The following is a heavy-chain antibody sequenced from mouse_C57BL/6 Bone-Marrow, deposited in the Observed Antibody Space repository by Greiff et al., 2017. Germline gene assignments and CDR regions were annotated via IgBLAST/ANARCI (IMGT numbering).Heavy chain of an antibody. CDR3: AYGNYFVFYAMDY. CDR2: IYPGDGDT. Sequence: VQLQQSGPELVKPGASVKISCKASGYAFSSSWMNWVKQRPGKGLEWIGRIYPGDGDTNYNGKFKGKATLTADKSSSTAYMQLSSLTSEDSAVYFCAYGNYFVFYAMDYWGQGTSVTVSS. V-gene: IGHV1-82*01. J-gene: IGHJ4*01. CDR1: GYAFSSSW. D-gene: IGHD2-1*01.